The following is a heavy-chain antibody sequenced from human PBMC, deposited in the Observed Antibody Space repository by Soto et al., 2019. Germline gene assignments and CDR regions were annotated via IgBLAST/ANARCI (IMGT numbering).Heavy chain of an antibody. CDR2: IYTSGST. V-gene: IGHV4-4*07. CDR3: AREGYEYQWEPGAFDY. Sequence: SETLSLTCTVSGGSISSYYWSWIRQPAGKGLEWIGRIYTSGSTNYNPSLKSRVTMSVDTSKNQFSLKLSSVTAADTAVDYCAREGYEYQWEPGAFDYWGQGTLVTVSS. J-gene: IGHJ4*02. D-gene: IGHD1-26*01. CDR1: GGSISSYY.